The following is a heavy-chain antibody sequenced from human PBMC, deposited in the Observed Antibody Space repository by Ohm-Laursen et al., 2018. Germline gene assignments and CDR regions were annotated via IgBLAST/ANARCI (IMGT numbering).Heavy chain of an antibody. Sequence: SLRLSCAASGFTVSSYYMSWVRQAPGKGLEWVAVVSYDERYKNYVDSVKGRFTVSRDNSKDTLYLQMNSLRNEDTAIYYCAKDVGVAFAYDSWGQGTLVTVSS. D-gene: IGHD2-15*01. CDR3: AKDVGVAFAYDS. CDR1: GFTVSSYY. J-gene: IGHJ4*02. CDR2: VSYDERYK. V-gene: IGHV3-30*18.